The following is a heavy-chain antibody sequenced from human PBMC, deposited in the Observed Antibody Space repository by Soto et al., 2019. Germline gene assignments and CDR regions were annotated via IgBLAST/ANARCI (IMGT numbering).Heavy chain of an antibody. CDR2: ISCSGGST. V-gene: IGHV3-23*01. D-gene: IGHD6-6*01. Sequence: PRGCMNVSCASSGFTFSSYAMGGVRQAPGKGLEWVSAISCSGGSTYYADSVKGRYTISRDNSRNTLYLQMNSLRAEDTAVYYCAKAVEYSSSFDYWGQGSLVTVSS. CDR3: AKAVEYSSSFDY. J-gene: IGHJ4*02. CDR1: GFTFSSYA.